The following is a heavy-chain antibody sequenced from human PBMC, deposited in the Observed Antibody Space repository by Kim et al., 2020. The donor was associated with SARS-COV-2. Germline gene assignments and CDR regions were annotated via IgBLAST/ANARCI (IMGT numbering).Heavy chain of an antibody. CDR1: GGSISSSSYY. CDR2: IYYSGST. D-gene: IGHD4-17*01. J-gene: IGHJ4*02. Sequence: SETLSLTCTVSGGSISSSSYYWGWIRQPPGKGLEWIGSIYYSGSTYYNPSLKSRVTISVDTSKNQFSLKLSSVTAADTAVYYCAKTPTVVTSPFDYWGQGTLVTFSS. CDR3: AKTPTVVTSPFDY. V-gene: IGHV4-39*01.